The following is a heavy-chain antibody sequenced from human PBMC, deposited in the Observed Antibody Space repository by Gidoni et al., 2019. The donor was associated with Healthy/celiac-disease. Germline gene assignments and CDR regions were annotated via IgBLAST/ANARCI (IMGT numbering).Heavy chain of an antibody. J-gene: IGHJ3*02. D-gene: IGHD4-17*01. Sequence: QVTLRESGPALVKPTQTLTLTCPFSGFSLSTSRMCVSWIRQPPGKALEWLARIDWDDDKYYSTSLKTRLTISKDTSKNQVVLTMTNMDPVDTATYYCARIPLPYGDYGRFAFDIWGQGTMVTVSS. V-gene: IGHV2-70*15. CDR3: ARIPLPYGDYGRFAFDI. CDR2: IDWDDDK. CDR1: GFSLSTSRMC.